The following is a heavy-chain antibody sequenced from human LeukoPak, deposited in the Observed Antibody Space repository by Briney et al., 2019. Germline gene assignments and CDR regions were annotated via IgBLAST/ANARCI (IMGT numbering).Heavy chain of an antibody. CDR2: ISSSSSYI. D-gene: IGHD2-2*01. CDR3: ARVGSGYCSSTSCSSYYYYYMDV. V-gene: IGHV3-21*01. Sequence: GGSLRLSCAASGFTFSSYSMNWVRQAPGKGLEWVSSISSSSSYIYYADSVKGRFTTSRDNAKNSLYLQMNSLRAEDTAVYYCARVGSGYCSSTSCSSYYYYYMDVWGKGTTVTVSS. J-gene: IGHJ6*03. CDR1: GFTFSSYS.